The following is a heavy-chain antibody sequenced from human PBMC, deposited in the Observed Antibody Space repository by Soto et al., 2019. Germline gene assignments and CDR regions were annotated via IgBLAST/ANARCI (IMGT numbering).Heavy chain of an antibody. CDR3: AKDPLPGKAGAGPFDY. CDR2: ISGSGGST. J-gene: IGHJ4*02. CDR1: GFTFSSYA. D-gene: IGHD6-19*01. Sequence: GGSLRLSCAASGFTFSSYAMSWVRQAPGKGLEWVSAISGSGGSTYYAESVKGRFTISSENSKNTLYLQMNSLRAEDTAVYYCAKDPLPGKAGAGPFDYWGQGTLVTVSS. V-gene: IGHV3-23*01.